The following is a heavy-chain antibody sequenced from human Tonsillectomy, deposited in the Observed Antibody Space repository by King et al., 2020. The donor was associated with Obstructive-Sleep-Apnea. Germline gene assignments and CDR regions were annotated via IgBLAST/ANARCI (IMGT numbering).Heavy chain of an antibody. V-gene: IGHV4-59*01. D-gene: IGHD3-22*01. CDR2: IYYSGST. CDR3: ARVKCEDSSGYYYFDY. CDR1: GGSISSYY. Sequence: VQLQESGPGLVKPSETLSLTCTVSGGSISSYYWSWIRQPPGKGLEWIGYIYYSGSTNYNPSLKSRVTISVDTSKNQFSLKLSSVTAAATAVYYCARVKCEDSSGYYYFDYWGQGTLVTVSS. J-gene: IGHJ4*02.